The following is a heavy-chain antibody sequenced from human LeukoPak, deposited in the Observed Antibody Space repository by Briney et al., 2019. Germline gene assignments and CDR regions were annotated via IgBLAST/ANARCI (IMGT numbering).Heavy chain of an antibody. CDR3: ARARYCSSTSCYGTFDY. V-gene: IGHV4-34*01. D-gene: IGHD2-2*01. CDR1: GFTVSSNY. CDR2: INHSGST. Sequence: PGGSLRLSCAASGFTVSSNYMSWVRQPPGKGLEWIGEINHSGSTNYNPSLKSRVTISVDTSKNQFSLKLSSVTAADTAVYYCARARYCSSTSCYGTFDYWGQGTLVTVSS. J-gene: IGHJ4*02.